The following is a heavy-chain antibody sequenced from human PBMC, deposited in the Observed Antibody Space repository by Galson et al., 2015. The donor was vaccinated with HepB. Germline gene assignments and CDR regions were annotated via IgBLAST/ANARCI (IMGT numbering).Heavy chain of an antibody. Sequence: SLRLSCAASGFTFRSTWMHWVRQVPGKGLLWVPRSNSDGTTINYADSVEGRFTISRDNAKNTLYLQMNSLRAEDTAVYYCATAGNYRFDNWGQGTLVTVSS. D-gene: IGHD5-24*01. CDR2: SNSDGTTI. CDR1: GFTFRSTW. J-gene: IGHJ4*02. CDR3: ATAGNYRFDN. V-gene: IGHV3-74*01.